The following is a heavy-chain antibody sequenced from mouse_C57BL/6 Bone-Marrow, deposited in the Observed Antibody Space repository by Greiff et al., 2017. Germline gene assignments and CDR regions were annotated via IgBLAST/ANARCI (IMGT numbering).Heavy chain of an antibody. Sequence: QVQLQQSGAELGRPGVSVKLSCKASGYTFTSYGISWVKQRTGQGLEWIGEIYPRSGNTYYNEKFKGKATLTADKSSSTAYMELRSLTSEDSAVYFCARRQLEYAMDYWGQGTSVTVSS. D-gene: IGHD6-1*01. CDR3: ARRQLEYAMDY. CDR2: IYPRSGNT. V-gene: IGHV1-81*01. CDR1: GYTFTSYG. J-gene: IGHJ4*01.